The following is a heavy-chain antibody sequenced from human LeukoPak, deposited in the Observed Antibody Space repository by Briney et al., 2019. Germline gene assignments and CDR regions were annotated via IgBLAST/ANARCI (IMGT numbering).Heavy chain of an antibody. CDR1: GYIFTGYA. CDR2: INASTGDT. CDR3: TRDISTVLLWFGEPHAFDL. Sequence: GASVKVSCKASGYIFTGYAMHWVRQAPGQSLEWMGWINASTGDTGYSQKFQGRVTITRDTSATTVYMYLGSLKSEDTAMYYCTRDISTVLLWFGEPHAFDLWGQGTMVTVSS. J-gene: IGHJ3*01. D-gene: IGHD3-10*01. V-gene: IGHV1-3*01.